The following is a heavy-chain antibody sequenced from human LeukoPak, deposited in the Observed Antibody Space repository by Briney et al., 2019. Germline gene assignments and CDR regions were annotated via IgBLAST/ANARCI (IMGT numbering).Heavy chain of an antibody. CDR1: GFTFSSYW. Sequence: GGSLRLSCTASGFTFSSYWMHWVRQAPGKGLVWVSFINHDGSNTSYADSVKGRFTISRDNAKNSLYLQMNSLRAEDTAVYYCARGWYYYDSTPGYWGQGTLVTVSS. CDR3: ARGWYYYDSTPGY. V-gene: IGHV3-74*01. CDR2: INHDGSNT. D-gene: IGHD3-22*01. J-gene: IGHJ4*02.